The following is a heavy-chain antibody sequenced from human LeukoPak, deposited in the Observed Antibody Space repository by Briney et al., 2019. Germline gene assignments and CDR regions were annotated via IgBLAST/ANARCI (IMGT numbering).Heavy chain of an antibody. D-gene: IGHD1-7*01. V-gene: IGHV4-38-2*02. CDR3: AREARTGTRLAYNWFDP. CDR1: VYSISSGYY. J-gene: IGHJ5*02. CDR2: IYQSGST. Sequence: SETLSLTCGVSVYSISSGYYWGWIRQPPGKGLEWIGSIYQSGSTNYNPSLKSRVTMSVDTSKNQFSLKLSSVTAADTAVYYCAREARTGTRLAYNWFDPWGQGTLVTVSS.